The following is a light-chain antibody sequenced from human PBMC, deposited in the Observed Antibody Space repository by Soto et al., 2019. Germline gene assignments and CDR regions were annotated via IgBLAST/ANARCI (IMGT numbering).Light chain of an antibody. CDR1: QSLSNVF. J-gene: IGKJ2*01. V-gene: IGKV3-20*01. Sequence: PGEGATLSCRASQSLSNVFLAWYQQKPGQAPRLLIYGASKRATGIPDRFSGSGSGTDFTLTISRLEPEDFAVYFCHQYATSPYTFGQGTKLDIK. CDR2: GAS. CDR3: HQYATSPYT.